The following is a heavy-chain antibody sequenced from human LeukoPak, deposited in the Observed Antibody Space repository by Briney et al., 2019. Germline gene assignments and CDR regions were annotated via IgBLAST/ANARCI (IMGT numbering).Heavy chain of an antibody. CDR2: ISGSGGST. V-gene: IGHV3-23*01. Sequence: GGSLRLSCAASGFTFSSYAMSWVRQAPGKGLEWVSAISGSGGSTYYADSVKGWFTISRDNSKNTLYLQMNSLRAEDTAVYYCAKVDCSGGSCYLDYWGQGTLVTVSS. CDR3: AKVDCSGGSCYLDY. J-gene: IGHJ4*02. D-gene: IGHD2-15*01. CDR1: GFTFSSYA.